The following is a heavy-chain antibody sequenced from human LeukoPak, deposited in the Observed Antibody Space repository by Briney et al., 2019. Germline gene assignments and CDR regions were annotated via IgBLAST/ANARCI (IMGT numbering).Heavy chain of an antibody. Sequence: SETLFLTCTVFGGSISSYYWSWIRQPPGKGLEWIGYIYYSGSTNYNPSLKSRVTISVDTSKNQFSLKLSSVTAADTAVYYCARNTDYWGQGTLVTVSS. CDR1: GGSISSYY. CDR2: IYYSGST. V-gene: IGHV4-59*01. CDR3: ARNTDY. J-gene: IGHJ4*02.